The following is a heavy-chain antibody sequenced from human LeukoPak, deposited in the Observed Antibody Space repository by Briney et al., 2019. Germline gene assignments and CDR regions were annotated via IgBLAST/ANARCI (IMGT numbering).Heavy chain of an antibody. V-gene: IGHV1-24*01. CDR2: FHPEDGET. Sequence: GGSLRLSCAASGFAFDTYSMTWVRQAPGKGLEWMGGFHPEDGETIYAQKFQGRVTMTEDTSTDTAYMELSSLRSDDTAVYYCTTGKIYCSTTSCSDDYWGQGTLVTVSS. D-gene: IGHD2-2*01. CDR1: GFAFDTYS. J-gene: IGHJ4*02. CDR3: TTGKIYCSTTSCSDDY.